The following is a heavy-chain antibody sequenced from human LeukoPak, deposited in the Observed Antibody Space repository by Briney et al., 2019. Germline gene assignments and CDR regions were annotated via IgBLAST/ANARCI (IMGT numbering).Heavy chain of an antibody. D-gene: IGHD1-26*01. CDR3: ARERMYSGSSPLGY. Sequence: ASVKVSCKASGYTFTGYYMHWVRQARGEGLERMGRINPNSGGTNYAQKFQGRVTMTRGTSISTAYMELSRLRSDDTAVYYCARERMYSGSSPLGYWGQGTLVTVSS. V-gene: IGHV1-2*06. CDR1: GYTFTGYY. CDR2: INPNSGGT. J-gene: IGHJ4*02.